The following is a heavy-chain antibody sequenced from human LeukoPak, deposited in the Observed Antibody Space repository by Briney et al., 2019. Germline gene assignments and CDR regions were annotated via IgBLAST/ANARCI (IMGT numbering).Heavy chain of an antibody. CDR1: GFTFSSYN. D-gene: IGHD6-13*01. CDR2: ISSSSSYI. Sequence: GGSLRLSCAASGFTFSSYNMNWVRQAPGKGLEWVSSISSSSSYIYYADSLKGRFTISRDNARNSLFLQMNSLRAEDTAVYYCARASSWYPYYYYYMDVWGKGTTVTVPS. CDR3: ARASSWYPYYYYYMDV. J-gene: IGHJ6*03. V-gene: IGHV3-21*01.